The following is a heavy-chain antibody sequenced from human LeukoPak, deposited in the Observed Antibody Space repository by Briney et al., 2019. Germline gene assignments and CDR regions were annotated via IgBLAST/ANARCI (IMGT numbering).Heavy chain of an antibody. CDR3: ARTIYSSEYYFDY. CDR1: GFTVSSNY. J-gene: IGHJ4*02. Sequence: GGSLRLSCVASGFTVSSNYMSWVRQAPGKGLEWVSVIYSGGSTYYADSVKGRFTISRDNSKNTLYLQMNSLRAEDTAVYYCARTIYSSEYYFDYWGQGTLVTVSS. V-gene: IGHV3-66*01. D-gene: IGHD6-19*01. CDR2: IYSGGST.